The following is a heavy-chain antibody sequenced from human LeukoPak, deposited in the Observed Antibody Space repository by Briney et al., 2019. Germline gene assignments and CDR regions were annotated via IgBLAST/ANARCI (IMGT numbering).Heavy chain of an antibody. D-gene: IGHD3-16*01. V-gene: IGHV4-39*01. J-gene: IGHJ5*02. Sequence: PSETLSLTCTVSGGSISSSSYYWGWIRQPPGKGLEWIGSIYYSGSTYYNPSLKSRVTISVDTSKNQFSLKLSSVTAADTAVYYCASAPRLWNWFDHWGQGTLVTVSS. CDR3: ASAPRLWNWFDH. CDR2: IYYSGST. CDR1: GGSISSSSYY.